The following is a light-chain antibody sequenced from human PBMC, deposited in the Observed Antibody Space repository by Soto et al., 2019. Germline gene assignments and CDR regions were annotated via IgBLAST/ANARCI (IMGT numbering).Light chain of an antibody. CDR1: SSDVGGYNY. V-gene: IGLV2-14*01. CDR2: DVS. CDR3: SSYTSSGTLGV. J-gene: IGLJ2*01. Sequence: QSALTQPASVSGSPGQSITVSCTGTSSDVGGYNYVSWYQQLPGKAPKLIIYDVSNRPSGVSNRFSGSKSGNTASLTISGLQAEDEADYYCSSYTSSGTLGVFGGGTKLTVL.